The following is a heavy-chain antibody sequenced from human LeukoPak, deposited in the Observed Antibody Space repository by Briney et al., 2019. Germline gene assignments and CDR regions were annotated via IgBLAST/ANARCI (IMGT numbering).Heavy chain of an antibody. J-gene: IGHJ6*02. Sequence: GGSLRLSCAASGFTFSTYAMHWVRQAPGKGLEWVAIISYDGGSKYYADSVKGRFTISRDNSKNTLYLQMNSLRPEDTAVYYCARDQRDTVVVVAAMGYYYGMDVWGQGTTVTVSS. CDR2: ISYDGGSK. CDR1: GFTFSTYA. D-gene: IGHD2-15*01. CDR3: ARDQRDTVVVVAAMGYYYGMDV. V-gene: IGHV3-30-3*01.